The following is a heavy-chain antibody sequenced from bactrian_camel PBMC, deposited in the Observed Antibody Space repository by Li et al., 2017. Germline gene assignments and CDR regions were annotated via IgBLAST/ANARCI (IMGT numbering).Heavy chain of an antibody. Sequence: VQLVESGGGSVQAGGSLRLSCAASGYIFSGYCMGWFRQAPGKEREGVAGLHTSDGTALYVESVKGRFTISKDDAPNTVYLQMNNLKPDDSAMYYCAYESGTTPDLCRRRGPGGYSGQGTQVTVS. D-gene: IGHD7*01. J-gene: IGHJ4*01. CDR2: LHTSDGTA. CDR1: GYIFSGYC. V-gene: IGHV3S40*01.